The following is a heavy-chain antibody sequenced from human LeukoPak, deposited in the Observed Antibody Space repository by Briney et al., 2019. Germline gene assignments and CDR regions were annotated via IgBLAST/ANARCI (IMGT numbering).Heavy chain of an antibody. V-gene: IGHV1-2*02. J-gene: IGHJ4*02. CDR1: GYTFTGYY. Sequence: ASVKVSCKASGYTFTGYYMHWVRQAPGQGLEWMGWINPNSGGTNYAQKFQGRVTMTRDTSISAAYMELSRLRSDDTAVYYCARSITIFGVVIIYTLHFDYWGQGTLVTVSS. CDR3: ARSITIFGVVIIYTLHFDY. CDR2: INPNSGGT. D-gene: IGHD3-3*01.